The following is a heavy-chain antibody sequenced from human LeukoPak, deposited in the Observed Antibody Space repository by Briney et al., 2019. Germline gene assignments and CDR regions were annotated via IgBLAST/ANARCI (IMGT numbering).Heavy chain of an antibody. V-gene: IGHV3-7*01. CDR3: ARDEYSSSAMKV. CDR2: IKQDGSEK. D-gene: IGHD6-6*01. J-gene: IGHJ4*02. Sequence: AGGSLRLSCAASGFTLSSYWMSWVRQAPGKGLEWVANIKQDGSEKYYVDSVEGRFTISRDNAKNSLYLQMNSLRAEDTAVYYCARDEYSSSAMKVWGQGTLVTVSS. CDR1: GFTLSSYW.